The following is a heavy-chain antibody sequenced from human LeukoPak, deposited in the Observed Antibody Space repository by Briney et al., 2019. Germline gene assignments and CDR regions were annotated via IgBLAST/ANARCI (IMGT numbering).Heavy chain of an antibody. V-gene: IGHV3-11*01. CDR3: ARPLWFGEPSSGFDY. CDR2: ISSSSSTI. J-gene: IGHJ4*02. Sequence: GGSLRLSCAASGFTFSDYYMSWIRQAPGKGLEWVSYISSSSSTIYYADSVKGRFTISRDNAKNSLYLQMNSLRAEDTAVYYCARPLWFGEPSSGFDYWGQGTLVTVSS. CDR1: GFTFSDYY. D-gene: IGHD3-10*01.